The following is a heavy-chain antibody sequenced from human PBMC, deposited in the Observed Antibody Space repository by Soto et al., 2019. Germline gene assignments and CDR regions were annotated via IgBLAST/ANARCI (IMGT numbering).Heavy chain of an antibody. CDR3: TTHEEGAPWAGGFDS. Sequence: GWSLRLSCASSVFRFITRAMSWVRQAPGKGLEWVASIRPGGDSTYYADSVKGRFAVSRDNSNVTLYLQMDSLRVEDTAIYYCTTHEEGAPWAGGFDSWGQGTLVTVSS. CDR1: VFRFITRA. D-gene: IGHD1-26*01. CDR2: IRPGGDST. J-gene: IGHJ5*01. V-gene: IGHV3-23*01.